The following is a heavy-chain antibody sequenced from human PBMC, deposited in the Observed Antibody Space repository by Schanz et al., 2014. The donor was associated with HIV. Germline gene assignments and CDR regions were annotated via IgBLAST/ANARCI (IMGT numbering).Heavy chain of an antibody. CDR3: DESTSTAYMELSSLRLEDTAVYYCAREGGNLVEGGYFFDY. CDR1: GGSFSNYA. Sequence: QVQLVQSGAEVKKPGSSVKVSCKASGGSFSNYAISWVRQAPGQGLEWMGGIMPIFGTANYAQKVQGKGTTRRGGPSPIEGTANYAQKLQGRVTIAADESTSTAYMELSSLRLEDTAVYYCAREGGNLVEGGYFFDYWGQGTLVTVSS. V-gene: IGHV1-69*01. D-gene: IGHD1-26*01. J-gene: IGHJ4*02. CDR2: IMPIFGTA.